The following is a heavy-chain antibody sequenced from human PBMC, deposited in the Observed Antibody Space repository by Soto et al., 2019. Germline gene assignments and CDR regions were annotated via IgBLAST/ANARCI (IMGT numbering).Heavy chain of an antibody. V-gene: IGHV1-69*01. D-gene: IGHD3-16*01. CDR2: IIPIFGTA. Sequence: QVQLVQSGAEVKKPGSSVKFSCKASGGTFSSYAISWVRQAPGQGLEWMGGIIPIFGTANYAQKFQGRVTITADESTSTAYMELISLRSEDTAVYYCATRVWGTEPDDFDYWGQGTLGTVSS. CDR1: GGTFSSYA. J-gene: IGHJ4*02. CDR3: ATRVWGTEPDDFDY.